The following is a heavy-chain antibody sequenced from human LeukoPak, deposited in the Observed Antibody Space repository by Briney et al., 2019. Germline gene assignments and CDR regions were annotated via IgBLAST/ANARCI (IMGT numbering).Heavy chain of an antibody. V-gene: IGHV1-2*02. CDR1: GYTFTGYY. Sequence: ASVKVSCKASGYTFTGYYMHWVRQAPGQGLEWMGWINPNSGGTYYAQKFQGRVTMTSDTSISSAYMELSRLRSDDRAVYYCAGDLYGGTSATFDYWGQGTLVTVSS. J-gene: IGHJ4*02. D-gene: IGHD4-23*01. CDR3: AGDLYGGTSATFDY. CDR2: INPNSGGT.